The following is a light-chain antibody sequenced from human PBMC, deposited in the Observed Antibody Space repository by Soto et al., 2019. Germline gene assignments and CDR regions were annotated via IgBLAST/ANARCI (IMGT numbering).Light chain of an antibody. CDR1: RSVSNF. Sequence: EIVLTQSPATLSLSPGKRATLSCRASRSVSNFLAWYQQKLGQAPRLLIYDASNRATGIPARFSGSGSETDFTLTISSLEPEDFAVYFCQHRAGWPPALTFGGGTKVDI. CDR3: QHRAGWPPALT. V-gene: IGKV3-11*01. CDR2: DAS. J-gene: IGKJ4*01.